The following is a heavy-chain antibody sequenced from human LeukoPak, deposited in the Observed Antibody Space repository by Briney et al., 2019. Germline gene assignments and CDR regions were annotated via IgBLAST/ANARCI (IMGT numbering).Heavy chain of an antibody. Sequence: GGSLRLSCAASGFTVSSNYMSWVHQAPGKGLEWVSVIYSGGSTYYADSVKGRFTISRDNSKNTLYLQMNSLRAEDTAVYYCARVLGPAAGPYYFDYWGQGTLVTVSS. D-gene: IGHD6-19*01. CDR1: GFTVSSNY. CDR2: IYSGGST. V-gene: IGHV3-53*01. J-gene: IGHJ4*02. CDR3: ARVLGPAAGPYYFDY.